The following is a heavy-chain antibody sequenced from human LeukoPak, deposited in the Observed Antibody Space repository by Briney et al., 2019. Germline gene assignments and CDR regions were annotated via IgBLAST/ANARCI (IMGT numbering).Heavy chain of an antibody. Sequence: SVTVSCKASRGTFSSYAISWVRQAPGQGLEWMGGIIPIFGTANYAQKFQGRVTITADESTSTAYMELSSLRSEDTAVYYCASGHMNSSSWPRKIWYFDYWGQGTLVTVSS. CDR2: IIPIFGTA. CDR1: RGTFSSYA. D-gene: IGHD6-13*01. V-gene: IGHV1-69*13. CDR3: ASGHMNSSSWPRKIWYFDY. J-gene: IGHJ4*02.